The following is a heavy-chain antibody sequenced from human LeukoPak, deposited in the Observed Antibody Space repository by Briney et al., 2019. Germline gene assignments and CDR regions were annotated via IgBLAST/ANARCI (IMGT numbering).Heavy chain of an antibody. J-gene: IGHJ6*02. CDR1: GGTFSSYA. V-gene: IGHV1-69*13. D-gene: IGHD6-13*01. CDR3: ARSVGIAAPYGMDV. CDR2: IIPIFGTA. Sequence: SVTVSCTASGGTFSSYAISWVRQAPGQGLEWMGGIIPIFGTANYAQKFQGRVTITADESTGTAYMELSSLRSEDTAVYYCARSVGIAAPYGMDVWGQGTTVTVSS.